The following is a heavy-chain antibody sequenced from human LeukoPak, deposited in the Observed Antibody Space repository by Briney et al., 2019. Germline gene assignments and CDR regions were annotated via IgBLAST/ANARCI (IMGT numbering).Heavy chain of an antibody. Sequence: PGGSLRLSCAASGFTFSSYWMSWVRQAPGKGLEWVSAISGSGGSTYYADSVKGRFTISRDNSKNTLYLQMNSLRAEDTAVYYCAKDTGYSSGWYDYWGQGTLVTVSS. CDR2: ISGSGGST. CDR3: AKDTGYSSGWYDY. V-gene: IGHV3-23*01. CDR1: GFTFSSYW. J-gene: IGHJ4*02. D-gene: IGHD6-19*01.